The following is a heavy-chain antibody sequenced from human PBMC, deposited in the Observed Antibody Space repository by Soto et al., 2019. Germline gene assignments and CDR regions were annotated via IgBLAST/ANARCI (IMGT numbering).Heavy chain of an antibody. CDR1: GFTFSSYW. V-gene: IGHV3-7*01. D-gene: IGHD1-1*01. CDR2: IKQDGSEK. CDR3: ARSGNWNDGNAYY. Sequence: PGGSLSLSCAASGFTFSSYWMSWVRQAPGKGLEWVANIKQDGSEKYYVDSVKGRFTISRDNAKNSLYLQMNSLRAEDTAVYYCARSGNWNDGNAYYWGQGTLVTVSS. J-gene: IGHJ4*02.